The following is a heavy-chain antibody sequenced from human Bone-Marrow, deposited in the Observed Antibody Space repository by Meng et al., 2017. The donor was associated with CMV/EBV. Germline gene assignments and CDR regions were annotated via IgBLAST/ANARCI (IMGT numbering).Heavy chain of an antibody. J-gene: IGHJ5*02. CDR2: INPNSGGT. Sequence: CKASGYTFTGYYMHWVRQAPGQGLEWMGWINPNSGGTNYAQKFQGRVTTTRDTSISTAYMELSRLRSDDTAVYYCAGDNWNYGWFDPWGQGTLVTVSS. D-gene: IGHD1-7*01. V-gene: IGHV1-2*02. CDR1: GYTFTGYY. CDR3: AGDNWNYGWFDP.